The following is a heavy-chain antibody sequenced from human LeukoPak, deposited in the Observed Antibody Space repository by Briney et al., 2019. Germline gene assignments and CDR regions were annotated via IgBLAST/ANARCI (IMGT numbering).Heavy chain of an antibody. J-gene: IGHJ4*02. V-gene: IGHV3-74*01. CDR2: IHSDGSST. CDR1: GFTFSSYR. D-gene: IGHD6-13*01. CDR3: ARGWITAGAYYDY. Sequence: GGSLRLSCEASGFTFSSYRMHWVRQAPGKGLVWVSRIHSDGSSTSYADSVKGRFTISRDNAKNTLYLQMNSLRSEDTAVYYCARGWITAGAYYDYWGQGTLVTVSS.